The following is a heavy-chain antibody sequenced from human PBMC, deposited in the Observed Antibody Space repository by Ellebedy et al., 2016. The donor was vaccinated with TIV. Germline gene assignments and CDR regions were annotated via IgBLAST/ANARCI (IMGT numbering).Heavy chain of an antibody. D-gene: IGHD2-2*01. Sequence: ASVKVSXXASGYTFTSYDINWVRQATGQGLEWMGWMNPNSGNTGYAQKFQGRVTMTRNTSISTAYMELSSLRFEDTAIYYCVKTGFVTLPGDIHYRNWFDPWGQGTLVTVSS. CDR2: MNPNSGNT. CDR1: GYTFTSYD. CDR3: VKTGFVTLPGDIHYRNWFDP. J-gene: IGHJ5*02. V-gene: IGHV1-8*01.